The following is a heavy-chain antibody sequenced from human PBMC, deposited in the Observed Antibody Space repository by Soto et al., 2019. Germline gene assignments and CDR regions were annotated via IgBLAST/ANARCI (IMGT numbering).Heavy chain of an antibody. Sequence: GGSLRLSCAASGFTFSSYSMNWVRQAPGKGLEWVSYICSSSSTIYYADSVKGRFTISRDNAKNSLYLQMNSLRAEDTAVYYCARPYDYIWGSPPGYWGQGTLVTVSS. CDR1: GFTFSSYS. V-gene: IGHV3-48*01. CDR3: ARPYDYIWGSPPGY. CDR2: ICSSSSTI. D-gene: IGHD3-16*01. J-gene: IGHJ4*02.